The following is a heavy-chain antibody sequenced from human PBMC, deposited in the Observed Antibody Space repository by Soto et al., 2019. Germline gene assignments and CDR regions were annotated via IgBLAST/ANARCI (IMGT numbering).Heavy chain of an antibody. CDR3: ARGPLGFLEMEYYGMDV. J-gene: IGHJ6*02. V-gene: IGHV3-21*04. D-gene: IGHD3-3*01. CDR2: ISSSSSYI. CDR1: GFTFSSYS. Sequence: LRLSCAASGFTFSSYSMNWVRQAPGKGLEWVSSISSSSSYIYYADSVKGRFTISRDNAKNSLYLQMNSLRAEDTAVYYCARGPLGFLEMEYYGMDVWGQGTTVTVSS.